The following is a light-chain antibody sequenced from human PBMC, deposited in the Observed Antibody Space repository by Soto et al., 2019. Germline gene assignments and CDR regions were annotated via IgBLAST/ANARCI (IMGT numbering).Light chain of an antibody. Sequence: QSALTQPASVSGSPGQSITISCTGTSSDVGRYTYVSWYQLHPGNAPNLLVYDVSNRPSGVSNRFSGSKAGNTASLTISGLQAEDEADYYCSSYTSSAAYVFGTGTKLTVL. V-gene: IGLV2-14*01. CDR3: SSYTSSAAYV. J-gene: IGLJ1*01. CDR1: SSDVGRYTY. CDR2: DVS.